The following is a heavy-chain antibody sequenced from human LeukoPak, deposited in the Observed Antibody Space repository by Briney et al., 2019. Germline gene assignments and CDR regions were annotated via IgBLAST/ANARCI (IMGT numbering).Heavy chain of an antibody. J-gene: IGHJ4*02. CDR2: ISAYNGNT. V-gene: IGHV1-18*01. CDR3: ARDQYSSSSKDY. CDR1: GYTFTTYG. Sequence: GASVKVSCKASGYTFTTYGISWVRQALGQGLEWMGWISAYNGNTNYAQKLQGRVTMTTDTSTSTAYMEVRSLRSDDTAVYYCARDQYSSSSKDYWGQGTLVTVSS. D-gene: IGHD6-6*01.